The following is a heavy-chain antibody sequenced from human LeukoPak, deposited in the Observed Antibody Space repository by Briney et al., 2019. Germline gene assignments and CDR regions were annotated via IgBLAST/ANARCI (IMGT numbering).Heavy chain of an antibody. CDR1: GYTFTSYY. CDR3: ARDVPEYYYDSSGYYHFDY. V-gene: IGHV1-46*01. Sequence: ASVKVSCKASGYTFTSYYMHLVRQAPGQGLEWMGIMNPSGGSTSYAQKFQGRVTMTRDTSTSTVYMELSSLRSEDTAVYYCARDVPEYYYDSSGYYHFDYWGQGTLVTVSS. J-gene: IGHJ4*02. CDR2: MNPSGGST. D-gene: IGHD3-22*01.